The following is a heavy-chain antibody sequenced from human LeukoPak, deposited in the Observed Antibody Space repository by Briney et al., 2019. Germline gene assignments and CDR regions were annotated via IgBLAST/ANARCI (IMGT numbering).Heavy chain of an antibody. J-gene: IGHJ5*02. Sequence: GGSLRLSCAASGFTFSSYAMHWVRQAPGKGLEWVAVISYDGSNKYYADSVKGRFTISRDNSKNTLYLQMNSLRAEDTAVYYCAKDVSGSQNWFDPWGQGTLVTVSS. CDR3: AKDVSGSQNWFDP. CDR1: GFTFSSYA. D-gene: IGHD1-26*01. V-gene: IGHV3-30-3*01. CDR2: ISYDGSNK.